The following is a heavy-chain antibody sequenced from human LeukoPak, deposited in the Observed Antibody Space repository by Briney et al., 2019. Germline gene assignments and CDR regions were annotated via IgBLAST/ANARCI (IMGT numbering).Heavy chain of an antibody. J-gene: IGHJ4*02. Sequence: SETLSLTCAVYGGSFSGYYWSWIRQPPGKGLEWIGEINHSGSTNYNPSLKSRVTISVDTSKNQFSLKLNSVTAADTAVYYCARGHTRITMIRGSKSAYYFDYWGQGTLVTVSS. D-gene: IGHD3-10*01. CDR1: GGSFSGYY. CDR3: ARGHTRITMIRGSKSAYYFDY. CDR2: INHSGST. V-gene: IGHV4-34*01.